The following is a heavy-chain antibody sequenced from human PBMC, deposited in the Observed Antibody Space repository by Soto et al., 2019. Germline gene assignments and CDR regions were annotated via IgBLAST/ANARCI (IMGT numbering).Heavy chain of an antibody. J-gene: IGHJ4*02. Sequence: GRSLRLSCAASGFTFSSYAMSWVRKAPGKGLEWVSGISGSGGSTQYADSVKGRFTISRDNSKNTLYLQMNSLRAEDTAVYYCAKSVVVVAATELDYWGQGTLVTVS. CDR1: GFTFSSYA. D-gene: IGHD2-15*01. CDR3: AKSVVVVAATELDY. CDR2: ISGSGGST. V-gene: IGHV3-23*01.